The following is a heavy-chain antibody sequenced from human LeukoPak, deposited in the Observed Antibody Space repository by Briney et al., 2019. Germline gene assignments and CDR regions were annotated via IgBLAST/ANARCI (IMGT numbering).Heavy chain of an antibody. CDR1: GFTFSGYS. V-gene: IGHV3-21*01. D-gene: IGHD3-16*02. Sequence: GGSLRLSCAASGFTFSGYSMNWVRQAPGKGLEWVSSISSSGSFIYYADSVKGRFTISRDNAKNSLYLQMNSLRAEDTAVYYCARDGPHDYVWGSYRYYYYGMDVWGQGTTVTVSS. CDR3: ARDGPHDYVWGSYRYYYYGMDV. J-gene: IGHJ6*02. CDR2: ISSSGSFI.